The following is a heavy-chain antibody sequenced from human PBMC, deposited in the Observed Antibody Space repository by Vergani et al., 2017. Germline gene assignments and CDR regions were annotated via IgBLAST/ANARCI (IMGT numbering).Heavy chain of an antibody. CDR3: ARESSSRGGFDY. CDR2: IIPILGIA. Sequence: QVQLVQSGAEVKKPGSSVKVSCKASGGTFSSYAISWVRQAPGQGLEWMGRIIPILGIANYAQKFQGRVTITADKSTSTAYMELNSLRAEDTAVYYCARESSSRGGFDYWGQGTLVTVSS. CDR1: GGTFSSYA. J-gene: IGHJ4*02. D-gene: IGHD6-6*01. V-gene: IGHV1-69*04.